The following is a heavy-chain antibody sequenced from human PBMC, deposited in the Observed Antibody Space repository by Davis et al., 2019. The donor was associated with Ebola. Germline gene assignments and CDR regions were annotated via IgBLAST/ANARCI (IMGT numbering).Heavy chain of an antibody. J-gene: IGHJ6*04. CDR1: GFTFSTYA. D-gene: IGHD3-3*01. CDR3: ARSDFWSPLAYYYYGMDV. V-gene: IGHV3-23*01. CDR2: ISGSGDST. Sequence: GESLKLSCAASGFTFSTYAMHWVRQAPGKGLEWVSGISGSGDSTYYADSVKGRFTISRDNAKNSLYLQMNSLRAEDTAVYYCARSDFWSPLAYYYYGMDVWGKGTTVTVSS.